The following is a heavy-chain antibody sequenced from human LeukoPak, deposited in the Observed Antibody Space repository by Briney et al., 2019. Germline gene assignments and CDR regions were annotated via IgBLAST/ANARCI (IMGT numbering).Heavy chain of an antibody. CDR1: GGSFSGYY. Sequence: PSQTLSLTCAVYGGSFSGYYWTWIRQTPVKGLEWIGGINHGGSTNYNPSLRSRVTISVDTSKNQFSLRLRSVSAADTAVYYCAKGWVVTAYAPFDPWGQGTLVIVSS. CDR3: AKGWVVTAYAPFDP. V-gene: IGHV4-34*01. D-gene: IGHD2-21*02. CDR2: INHGGST. J-gene: IGHJ5*02.